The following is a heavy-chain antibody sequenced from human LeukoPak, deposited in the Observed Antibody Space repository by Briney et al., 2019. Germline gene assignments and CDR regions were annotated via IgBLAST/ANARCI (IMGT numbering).Heavy chain of an antibody. Sequence: PSETLSLTCAVYGGSFSGYFWSWIRQPPGKGLEWIGDINHNGGTYYNPSLKSRVTISVDTSKNQFSLKLSSVTAADTAVYYCAKSSYSIFDYWGQGTLVTVSS. V-gene: IGHV4-34*01. CDR1: GGSFSGYF. CDR3: AKSSYSIFDY. D-gene: IGHD5-18*01. CDR2: INHNGGT. J-gene: IGHJ4*02.